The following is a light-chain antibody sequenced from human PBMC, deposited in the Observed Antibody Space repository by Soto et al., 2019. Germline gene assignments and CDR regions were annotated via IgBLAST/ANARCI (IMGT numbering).Light chain of an antibody. V-gene: IGLV1-44*01. CDR2: SNN. CDR1: SSNIGSNT. CDR3: AAWDDSLDGPGYV. J-gene: IGLJ1*01. Sequence: QSVLTQPPSASGTPGQRVTISCSGSSSNIGSNTVNWYQQLPGTAPKLLIYSNNRRPSGAPDRFSDSKSGTSASLAISGLQSEDEADYYCAAWDDSLDGPGYVFGTGTKVTVL.